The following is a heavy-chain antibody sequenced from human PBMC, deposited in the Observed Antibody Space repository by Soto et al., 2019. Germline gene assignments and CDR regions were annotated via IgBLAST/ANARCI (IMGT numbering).Heavy chain of an antibody. J-gene: IGHJ5*02. V-gene: IGHV4-39*01. Sequence: SETLSLTCTVSNGSVRSSSYYWVWIRQPPGKGLEWIGSIFYSGTTYYSPSLESRVTISVDTSKNQFSLRLNSVTAADTAVYYCARCSSFTFGPWGQGTLVTVSS. D-gene: IGHD3-3*02. CDR3: ARCSSFTFGP. CDR1: NGSVRSSSYY. CDR2: IFYSGTT.